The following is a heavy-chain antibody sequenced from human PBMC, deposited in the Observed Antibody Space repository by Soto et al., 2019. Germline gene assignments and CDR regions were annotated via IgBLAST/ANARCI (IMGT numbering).Heavy chain of an antibody. CDR1: GYTFITYG. V-gene: IGHV1-18*01. Sequence: QVQLVQSGAEVKTPGASVKVSCKASGYTFITYGVSWVRQAPGQGLVWLGWISTYNGNTRYAERLQGRVTMTTDTTTNTAYMELRNLRSDDTAVYYCARGPTDYYDNSANYFLDYWGQGTLVTVSS. D-gene: IGHD3-22*01. CDR2: ISTYNGNT. CDR3: ARGPTDYYDNSANYFLDY. J-gene: IGHJ4*02.